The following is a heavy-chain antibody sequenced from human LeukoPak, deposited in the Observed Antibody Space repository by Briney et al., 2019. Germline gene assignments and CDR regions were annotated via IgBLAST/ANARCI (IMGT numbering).Heavy chain of an antibody. J-gene: IGHJ6*02. CDR1: GYTFTSYD. CDR3: ARGVDYANYYYYGMDV. D-gene: IGHD4-17*01. V-gene: IGHV1-8*01. CDR2: MNPNRGNT. Sequence: KPGASVKVSCKASGYTFTSYDINWVRQATGQGLEWMGWMNPNRGNTGYAQKFQGRVTMTRNTSVSTAYMELSSLRSEDTAVYYCARGVDYANYYYYGMDVWGQGTTVTVSS.